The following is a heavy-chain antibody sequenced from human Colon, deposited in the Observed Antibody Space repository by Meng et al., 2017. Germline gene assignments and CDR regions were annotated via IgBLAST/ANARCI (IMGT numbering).Heavy chain of an antibody. D-gene: IGHD3-22*01. CDR2: IYYSGST. V-gene: IGHV4-61*01. CDR3: ARGASDYDFDY. J-gene: IGHJ4*02. CDR1: GGSVSSGSYY. Sequence: HAQAEESGPRLGRPSETLSLTCTVSGGSVSSGSYYWSWIRQPPGKGLEWIGYIYYSGSTNYNPSLKSRVTISVDTSKNQFSLKLSSVTAADTAVYYCARGASDYDFDYWGQGTLVTVSS.